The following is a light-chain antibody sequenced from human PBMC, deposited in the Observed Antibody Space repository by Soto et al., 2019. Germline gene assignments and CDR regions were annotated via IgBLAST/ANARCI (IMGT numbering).Light chain of an antibody. J-gene: IGKJ4*01. CDR3: QQLNSYPRT. CDR1: QGISSY. V-gene: IGKV1-9*01. Sequence: DIQLTQSPSFLSASVGDRVIISCRASQGISSYLAWYQQKPGKAPKLLIYAASTLHSGVPSRFSGSGSGTDFTLTISSLQPEDFATYYCQQLNSYPRTFGGGTKVEIK. CDR2: AAS.